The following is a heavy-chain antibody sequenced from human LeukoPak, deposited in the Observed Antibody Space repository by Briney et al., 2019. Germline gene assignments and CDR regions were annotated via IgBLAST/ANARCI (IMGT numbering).Heavy chain of an antibody. CDR2: IRYDGSNK. D-gene: IGHD5-24*01. V-gene: IGHV3-30*02. Sequence: GGSLRLSCAASGFSFSSYGMHWVRQAPGKGLEWVAFIRYDGSNKYYADSVKGRFTISRDNSKNTLYLQMNSLRVEDTALYYCAKGYRKGRWLPLDYWGQGTLVTVSS. CDR1: GFSFSSYG. J-gene: IGHJ4*02. CDR3: AKGYRKGRWLPLDY.